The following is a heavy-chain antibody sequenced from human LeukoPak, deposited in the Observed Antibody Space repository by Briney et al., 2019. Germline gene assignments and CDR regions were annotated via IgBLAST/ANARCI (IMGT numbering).Heavy chain of an antibody. J-gene: IGHJ4*02. V-gene: IGHV1-2*02. CDR2: IHPGRGDT. CDR1: GYTFTDHD. D-gene: IGHD7-27*01. CDR3: ARDHNWGTDY. Sequence: ASVKVSCKSLGYTFTDHDFHWLRQAPGQGLEWMGWIHPGRGDTNYAQKFQGRVSLTRDTSMSTAYMELSGLTSDDTTVYFCARDHNWGTDYWGQGTLVSVSS.